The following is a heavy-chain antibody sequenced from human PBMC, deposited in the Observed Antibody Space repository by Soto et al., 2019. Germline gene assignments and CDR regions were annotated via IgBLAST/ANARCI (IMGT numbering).Heavy chain of an antibody. V-gene: IGHV4-59*08. CDR3: ARLLWSRGDWFDP. CDR1: GGSISSYY. CDR2: IYYSGST. Sequence: QVQLQESGPGLVKPSETLSLTCTVSGGSISSYYWSWIRQPPGKGLEWIGYIYYSGSTNYNPSLKSRGTISVDPSKNQFSLKLSSVTAADTAVYYCARLLWSRGDWFDPWGQGTLVTVSS. J-gene: IGHJ5*02. D-gene: IGHD3-10*01.